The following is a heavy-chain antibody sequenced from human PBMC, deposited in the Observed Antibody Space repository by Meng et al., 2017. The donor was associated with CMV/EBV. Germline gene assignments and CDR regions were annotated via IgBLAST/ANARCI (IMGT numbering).Heavy chain of an antibody. CDR3: AKVTLPATRDGLFDY. V-gene: IGHV3-23*01. Sequence: SGFTFSSCAMSCVRRPPGKSLVWLSAISASGGSTSYTHSLKGRFTISIDNSKNTLYLQLTSLSAEDTAVYYCAKVTLPATRDGLFDYWGQGTLVTVSS. CDR2: ISASGGST. CDR1: GFTFSSCA. D-gene: IGHD2-15*01. J-gene: IGHJ4*02.